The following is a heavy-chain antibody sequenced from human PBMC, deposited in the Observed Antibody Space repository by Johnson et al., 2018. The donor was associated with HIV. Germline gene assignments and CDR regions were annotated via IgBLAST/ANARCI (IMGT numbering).Heavy chain of an antibody. CDR2: IWYDGSNK. J-gene: IGHJ3*02. Sequence: QVQLVESGGGLVQPGGSLRLSCSASGFTFSSYAMHWVRQAPGKGLEWVAVIWYDGSNKYYADSVKGRFTISRDNANNSLYLQMNSLRAEDTAVYYCARDQSEVDAFDIWGQGTMVTVSS. V-gene: IGHV3-30*04. CDR3: ARDQSEVDAFDI. CDR1: GFTFSSYA.